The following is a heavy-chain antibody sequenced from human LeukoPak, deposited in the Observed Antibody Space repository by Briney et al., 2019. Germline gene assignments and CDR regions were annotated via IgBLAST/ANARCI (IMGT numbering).Heavy chain of an antibody. CDR3: AKDRDGSGSFKKRMDV. CDR1: GSNFRGYA. CDR2: IRSNGNEK. D-gene: IGHD3-10*01. V-gene: IGHV3-30*02. J-gene: IGHJ6*02. Sequence: TGGSLRLSCAASGSNFRGYAMHWVRQAPGKGLEWVALIRSNGNEKFYLDAVQGRFTISRDNSKNTLFLQMSSLRPEDTAVYYCAKDRDGSGSFKKRMDVWGQGTTVSVSS.